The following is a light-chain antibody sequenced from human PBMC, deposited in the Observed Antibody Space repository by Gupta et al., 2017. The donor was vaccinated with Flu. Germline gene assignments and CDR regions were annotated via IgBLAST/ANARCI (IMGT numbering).Light chain of an antibody. CDR3: NSYGTSTF. J-gene: IGLJ2*01. CDR1: SNDVSAFDY. CDR2: DVN. Sequence: GQFVTISCTGTSNDVSAFDYVSWYQQHPGHATIHIICDVNTRPSGVPYRSTGSKSGTTASXTXYGLEAXDEYYYSSNSYGTSTFFGGGTRLTVL. V-gene: IGLV2-11*03.